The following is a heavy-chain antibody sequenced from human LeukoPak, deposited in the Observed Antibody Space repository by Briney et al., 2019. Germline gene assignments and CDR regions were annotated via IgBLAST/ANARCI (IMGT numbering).Heavy chain of an antibody. CDR1: GGTFSSYA. CDR2: IVPIFGAA. Sequence: SVKVSCKASGGTFSSYAISWVRQAPGQGLEWMGGIVPIFGAANYAQKFQGRVTTTADKATSTAYMELSSLRSEDTAVYYCARAYSSGWSEADAFDIWGQGTMVTVSS. CDR3: ARAYSSGWSEADAFDI. V-gene: IGHV1-69*06. D-gene: IGHD6-19*01. J-gene: IGHJ3*02.